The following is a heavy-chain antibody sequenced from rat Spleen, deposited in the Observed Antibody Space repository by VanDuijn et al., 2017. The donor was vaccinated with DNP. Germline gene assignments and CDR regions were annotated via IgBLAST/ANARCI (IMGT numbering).Heavy chain of an antibody. CDR3: ARHVLPLRVWDY. CDR1: GFTFSDYY. CDR2: IRYDGGST. D-gene: IGHD1-4*01. J-gene: IGHJ2*01. Sequence: EVQLVESGGGLVQPGGSLKLSCAASGFTFSDYYMAWVRQAPTKGLEWVAYIRYDGGSTYYGDSVKGRFTISRANVKSTLYLQMNSLRSEDMATYYCARHVLPLRVWDYWGQGVVVTVSS. V-gene: IGHV5-22*01.